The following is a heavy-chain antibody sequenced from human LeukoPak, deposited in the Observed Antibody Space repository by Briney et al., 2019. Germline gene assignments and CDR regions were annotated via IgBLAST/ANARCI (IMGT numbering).Heavy chain of an antibody. Sequence: GGSLRLSCAASGFTFSSYAMHWVRRAPGKGLEWVAVISYDGSNKYYADSVKGRFTISRDNSKNTLYLQMNSLRAEDTAVYYCARGTYYDILSGDANDAFDIWGQGTMVTVSS. J-gene: IGHJ3*02. CDR3: ARGTYYDILSGDANDAFDI. CDR1: GFTFSSYA. D-gene: IGHD3-9*01. CDR2: ISYDGSNK. V-gene: IGHV3-30*04.